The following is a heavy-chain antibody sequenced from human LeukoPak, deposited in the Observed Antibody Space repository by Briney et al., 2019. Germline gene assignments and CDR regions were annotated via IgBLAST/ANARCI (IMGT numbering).Heavy chain of an antibody. J-gene: IGHJ4*02. D-gene: IGHD3-10*01. CDR3: ARAYGSGSYVDY. Sequence: GGSLRLSCAASGFTVSSNYMSWVRQAPGKGLEWVSVIYSGGSTYYADSVKGRYTISRDNSKNTLYLQMNSLRAEDTAVYYCARAYGSGSYVDYWGQGTLVTVSS. CDR1: GFTVSSNY. CDR2: IYSGGST. V-gene: IGHV3-66*01.